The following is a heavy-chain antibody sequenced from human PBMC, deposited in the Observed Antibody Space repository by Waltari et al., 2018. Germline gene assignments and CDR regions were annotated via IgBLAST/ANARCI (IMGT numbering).Heavy chain of an antibody. J-gene: IGHJ3*02. CDR2: ISGSGGGT. V-gene: IGHV3-23*04. CDR1: GFTFSSYA. D-gene: IGHD6-13*01. Sequence: VQLVESGGGVVQPGRSLRLSCAASGFTFSSYAMHWVRQAPGKGLGWVSGISGSGGGTYYADSVKGRFTISRDNSKNTLYLQMNSLRAGDTAVYYCAKDRRYISSWSTVFDIWGQGTMVTVSS. CDR3: AKDRRYISSWSTVFDI.